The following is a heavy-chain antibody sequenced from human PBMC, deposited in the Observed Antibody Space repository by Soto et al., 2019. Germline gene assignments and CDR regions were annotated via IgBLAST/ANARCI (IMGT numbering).Heavy chain of an antibody. CDR3: ARENCSGGSGYFNLGAQGGAFDI. CDR1: GGTFSSYA. V-gene: IGHV1-69*01. Sequence: QVQLVQSGAEVKKPGSSVKVSCKASGGTFSSYAISWVRQAPGQGLEWMGGIIPIFGTANYAQKFQGRVTITADESTSTAYMELSSLRYEDTAVYYCARENCSGGSGYFNLGAQGGAFDIWGQGTMVTVSS. D-gene: IGHD2-15*01. CDR2: IIPIFGTA. J-gene: IGHJ3*02.